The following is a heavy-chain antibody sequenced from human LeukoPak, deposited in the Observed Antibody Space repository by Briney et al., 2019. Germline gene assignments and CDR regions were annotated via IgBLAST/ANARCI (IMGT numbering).Heavy chain of an antibody. CDR2: IYDNGGT. Sequence: SETLSLTCTVSGGSISSYYWSWIRQSPGKGLDWIGYIYDNGGTNYNPSLKSRVTISVDKSKNQFSLKLSSVTAADTAVYYCARVRGSSSWNWFDPWGQGTLVTVSS. V-gene: IGHV4-59*12. CDR1: GGSISSYY. J-gene: IGHJ5*02. D-gene: IGHD6-13*01. CDR3: ARVRGSSSWNWFDP.